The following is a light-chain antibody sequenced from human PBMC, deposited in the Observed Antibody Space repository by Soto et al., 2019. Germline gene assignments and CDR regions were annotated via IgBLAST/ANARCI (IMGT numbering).Light chain of an antibody. CDR2: KAS. V-gene: IGKV1-5*03. CDR1: QSISSW. J-gene: IGKJ1*01. CDR3: QQYNSYPT. Sequence: DIQVTQSPSTLSASVGDRVTITCRVSQSISSWLAWYQQKPGKAPKLLIYKASSLESGVPSRFSGSGSGTEFTLTISSLQPDDFASYYCQQYNSYPTFGQGTKVEIK.